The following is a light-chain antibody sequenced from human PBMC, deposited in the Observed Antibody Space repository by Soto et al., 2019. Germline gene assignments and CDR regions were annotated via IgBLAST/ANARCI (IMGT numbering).Light chain of an antibody. CDR3: SSYTSSSTYV. V-gene: IGLV2-18*02. CDR1: SSVVGSYSR. CDR2: EVS. Sequence: QSVLTQPPSVSGSPGQSVTISCTGTSSVVGSYSRVSWYQQPPGTAPKLMIYEVSYRPSGVPDRFSGSKSGNTASLTISGLQAEDEADYYCSSYTSSSTYVFGTGTKVTVL. J-gene: IGLJ1*01.